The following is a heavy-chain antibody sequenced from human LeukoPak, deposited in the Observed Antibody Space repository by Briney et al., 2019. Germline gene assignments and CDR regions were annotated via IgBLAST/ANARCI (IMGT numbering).Heavy chain of an antibody. CDR3: AKDPSRDYEGSS. CDR1: GFTFDDTA. CDR2: IGWNSASI. V-gene: IGHV3-9*01. J-gene: IGHJ4*02. D-gene: IGHD4-17*01. Sequence: TGGSLRLSCTAAGFTFDDTAMHWVRQRPGQGLEWVSGIGWNSASIVYADSVKGRFTISRDNAKNSLYLHMNSLRTEDTAFYFCAKDPSRDYEGSSWGQGTLVTVSS.